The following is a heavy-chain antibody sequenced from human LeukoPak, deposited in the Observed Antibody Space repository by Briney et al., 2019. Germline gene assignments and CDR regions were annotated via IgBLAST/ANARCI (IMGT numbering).Heavy chain of an antibody. CDR1: GYTFTGYY. Sequence: ASVKVSCKASGYTFTGYYMHWVRQAPGQGHEWMGWINPNSGGTNYAQKFQGRVTMTRDTSISTAYMELSRLRSDDTAVYYCAGGLYYYYYMDVWGKGTTVTVSS. J-gene: IGHJ6*03. V-gene: IGHV1-2*02. CDR3: AGGLYYYYYMDV. D-gene: IGHD2-15*01. CDR2: INPNSGGT.